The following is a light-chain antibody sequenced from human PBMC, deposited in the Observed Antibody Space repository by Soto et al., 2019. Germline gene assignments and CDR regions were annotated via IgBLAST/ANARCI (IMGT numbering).Light chain of an antibody. CDR2: EVS. V-gene: IGLV2-23*02. CDR3: CSYAGSSTYV. CDR1: SSDVGSYNL. Sequence: QSALTQPASVSGSPGQSITISCTGTSSDVGSYNLVSWYQQHPGKAPKLMIYEVSKRPSGVSNRFSGSKSGNTASLTISGLQAEDEADYNCCSYAGSSTYVFGPGTKVTVL. J-gene: IGLJ1*01.